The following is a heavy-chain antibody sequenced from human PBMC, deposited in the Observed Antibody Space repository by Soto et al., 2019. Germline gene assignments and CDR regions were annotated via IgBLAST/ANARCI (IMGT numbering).Heavy chain of an antibody. CDR2: MNPNSGNT. CDR3: AREKTSYGMDV. CDR1: GYTFTSYD. V-gene: IGHV1-8*01. Sequence: QVQLVQSGAEVKKPGASVKVSCKASGYTFTSYDINWVRQATGQGLEWMGWMNPNSGNTGYAQKSQXXVTMPRNTSISTAYMELSSLRSEDTAVYYCAREKTSYGMDVWGQGTTVNVSS. J-gene: IGHJ6*02.